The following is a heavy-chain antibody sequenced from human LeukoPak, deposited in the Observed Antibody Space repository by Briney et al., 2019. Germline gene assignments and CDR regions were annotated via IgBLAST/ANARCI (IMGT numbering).Heavy chain of an antibody. Sequence: SQTLSLTCTVSGGSISSGDYYWSWIRQPPGKGLEWIGYIYYSGSTYYNPSLKSRVTISVDTSKNQFSLKLSSVTAADTAVYYCARDVNHCSSTSCSLGMDVWGQGPTVTVSS. D-gene: IGHD2-2*01. CDR3: ARDVNHCSSTSCSLGMDV. V-gene: IGHV4-30-4*01. CDR1: GGSISSGDYY. CDR2: IYYSGST. J-gene: IGHJ6*02.